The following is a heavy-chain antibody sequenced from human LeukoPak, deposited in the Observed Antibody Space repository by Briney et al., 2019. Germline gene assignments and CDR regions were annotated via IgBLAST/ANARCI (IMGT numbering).Heavy chain of an antibody. CDR1: GYTFTSYY. Sequence: ASVKVSCKASGYTFTSYYMHWVRQAPGQGLEWMGIINPSGGSTSYAQKFQGRVTMTRDTSISTAYMELSRLRSDDTAVYYCARGRPENYYGSGSTWGQGTLVTVSS. CDR3: ARGRPENYYGSGST. CDR2: INPSGGST. D-gene: IGHD3-10*01. J-gene: IGHJ5*02. V-gene: IGHV1-46*01.